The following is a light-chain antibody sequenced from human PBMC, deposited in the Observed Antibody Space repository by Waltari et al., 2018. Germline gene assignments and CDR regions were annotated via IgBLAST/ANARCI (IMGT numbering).Light chain of an antibody. CDR2: WAS. Sequence: GERATVNCKSSQNILSNSNNKNYLSWYQQKPGQPPKLLIYWASIRQSGVPYRFSGSGSGTDFTLTISSLQAEDVAVYFCQQYYSTPQTFGQGTKVEIK. CDR3: QQYYSTPQT. CDR1: QNILSNSNNKNY. V-gene: IGKV4-1*01. J-gene: IGKJ1*01.